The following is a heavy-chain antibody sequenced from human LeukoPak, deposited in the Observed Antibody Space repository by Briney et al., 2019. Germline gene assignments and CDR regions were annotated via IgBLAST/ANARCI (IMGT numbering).Heavy chain of an antibody. D-gene: IGHD3-3*01. Sequence: SETLSLTCTVSGGSISSSSYYWGWIRQPPGKGLEWIGSIYYSGSTYYNPSLKSRVAISVDTSKNQFSLKLSSVTAADPAVYYCARVSIFPDYYYYYYMDVWGKGTTVTVSS. CDR1: GGSISSSSYY. CDR3: ARVSIFPDYYYYYYMDV. J-gene: IGHJ6*03. CDR2: IYYSGST. V-gene: IGHV4-39*07.